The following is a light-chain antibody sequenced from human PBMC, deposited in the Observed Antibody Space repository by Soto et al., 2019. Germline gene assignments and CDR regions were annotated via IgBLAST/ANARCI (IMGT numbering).Light chain of an antibody. CDR2: DAS. CDR1: QSVNNY. V-gene: IGKV3-11*01. CDR3: QHRNNRPFS. J-gene: IGKJ3*01. Sequence: EIVSAQSPASLYLSPGERATLSCRASQSVNNYLAWYQQRPGQAPRLLIYDASNRATGIPARFSGSGSGTDFTLTISSLEPEDFAVYYCQHRNNRPFSSAPGSKVDIK.